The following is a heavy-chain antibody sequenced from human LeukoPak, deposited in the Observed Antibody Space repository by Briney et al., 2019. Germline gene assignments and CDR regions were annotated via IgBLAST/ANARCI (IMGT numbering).Heavy chain of an antibody. CDR3: AKDSTHYRVWDDYDSTGLTY. CDR2: TRYDGSNK. Sequence: GGSLRLSCAASGFTFSSYGMHWVRQAPGKGLEWVAFTRYDGSNKYYADSVKGRFTISRDNSKNTLYLQMNSLRAEDTAVYYCAKDSTHYRVWDDYDSTGLTYWGQGTLVTVSS. D-gene: IGHD3-22*01. V-gene: IGHV3-30*02. CDR1: GFTFSSYG. J-gene: IGHJ4*02.